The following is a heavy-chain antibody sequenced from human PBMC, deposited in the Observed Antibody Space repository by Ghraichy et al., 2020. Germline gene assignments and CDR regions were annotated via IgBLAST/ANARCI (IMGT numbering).Heavy chain of an antibody. D-gene: IGHD5-12*01. Sequence: ASVKVSCKVSGYTLTELSMHWVRQAPGKGLEWMGWISAYNGNTNYAQKLQGRVTMTTDTSTSTAYMELRSLRSDDTAVYYCARVSGYDLLYSYYYGMDVWGQGTTVTVSS. CDR3: ARVSGYDLLYSYYYGMDV. CDR1: GYTLTELS. V-gene: IGHV1-18*01. CDR2: ISAYNGNT. J-gene: IGHJ6*02.